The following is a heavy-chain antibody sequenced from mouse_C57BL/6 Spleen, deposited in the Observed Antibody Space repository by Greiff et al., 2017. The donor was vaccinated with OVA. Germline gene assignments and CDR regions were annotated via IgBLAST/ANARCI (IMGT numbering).Heavy chain of an antibody. D-gene: IGHD2-3*01. CDR2: INPNNGGT. CDR1: GYTFTDYN. J-gene: IGHJ2*01. Sequence: VQLQQSGPELVKPGASVKMSCKASGYTFTDYNMHWVKQSHGKSLEWIGYINPNNGGTSYNQKFKGKATLTVNKSSSTAYMELRSLTSEDSAVYYCARKGLYDGYPFDYWGQGTTLTVSS. CDR3: ARKGLYDGYPFDY. V-gene: IGHV1-22*01.